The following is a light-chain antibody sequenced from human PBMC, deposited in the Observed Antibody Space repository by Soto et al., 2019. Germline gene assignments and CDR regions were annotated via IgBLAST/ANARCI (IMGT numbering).Light chain of an antibody. CDR2: FAS. CDR1: ESVSNN. V-gene: IGKV3-15*01. CDR3: QQYNKRPLT. Sequence: EIVMTQSPATLSVSPGERATLSCRASESVSNNLAWYQQKPGQAPRLLIYFASTRATGIPARFSGSGSGTEFTLTISSLQSDDCAVYYCQQYNKRPLTCGGGTKVET. J-gene: IGKJ4*01.